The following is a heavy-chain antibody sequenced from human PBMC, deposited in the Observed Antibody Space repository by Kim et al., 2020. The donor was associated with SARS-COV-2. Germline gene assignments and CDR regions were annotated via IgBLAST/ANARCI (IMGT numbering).Heavy chain of an antibody. J-gene: IGHJ4*02. V-gene: IGHV3-23*01. CDR1: GFTFSNFA. CDR3: ARGTINPDY. Sequence: GGSLRLSCAASGFTFSNFAVSWVRQAPGKGLEWVSTIVGSGRNTWYADSVKGRFTISRDNSKNTLYLQMNSLRAEDTAVYYCARGTINPDYWGQGSLVIV. CDR2: IVGSGRNT.